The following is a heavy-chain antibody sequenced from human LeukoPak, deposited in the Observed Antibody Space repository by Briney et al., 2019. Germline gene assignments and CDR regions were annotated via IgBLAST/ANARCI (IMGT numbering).Heavy chain of an antibody. V-gene: IGHV4-59*01. J-gene: IGHJ3*01. CDR1: SGSISGYY. CDR2: MYYSGST. CDR3: ARGIFGMVLNAFDL. Sequence: SETLSLTCTVSSGSISGYYWSWIRQPPGKGLEWIGYMYYSGSTSYNPSLKSRVTISVDTSKNQVSLRLSSVTAADTAVYYCARGIFGMVLNAFDLWGRGTMVTVSS. D-gene: IGHD3-3*01.